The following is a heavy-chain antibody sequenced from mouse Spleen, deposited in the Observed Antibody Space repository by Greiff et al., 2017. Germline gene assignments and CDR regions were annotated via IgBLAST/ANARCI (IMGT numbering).Heavy chain of an antibody. D-gene: IGHD2-12*01. V-gene: IGHV1-69*01. CDR2: IDPSDSYT. J-gene: IGHJ3*01. Sequence: VQLQQPGAELVMPGASVKLSCKASGYTFTSYWMHWVKQRPGQGLEWIGEIDPSDSYTNYNQKFKGKATLTVDKSSSTAYMQLSSLTSEDSAVYYCARYYISFAYWGQGTLVTVSA. CDR1: GYTFTSYW. CDR3: ARYYISFAY.